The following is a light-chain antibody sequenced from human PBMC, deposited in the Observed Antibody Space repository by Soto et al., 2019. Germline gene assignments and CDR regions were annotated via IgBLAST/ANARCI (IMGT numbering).Light chain of an antibody. CDR2: GAS. CDR3: QQQKT. J-gene: IGKJ1*01. CDR1: QSVRSTS. Sequence: ETVLTQSPGTLSFSPGGRATPSCRASQSVRSTSLAWYQQNPGQAPRLLIYGASTRATGIPDRFSGSGSGTDFTLTISRLEPEDFAVYYCQQQKTFGQGTKVDIK. V-gene: IGKV3-20*01.